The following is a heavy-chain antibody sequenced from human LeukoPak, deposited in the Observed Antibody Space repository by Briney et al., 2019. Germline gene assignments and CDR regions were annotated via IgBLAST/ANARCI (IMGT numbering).Heavy chain of an antibody. D-gene: IGHD6-13*01. CDR1: GFTFSSYW. CDR2: IKKDGSEI. CDR3: AREVNRAAAGNQWFDP. Sequence: GGSLRLSCAASGFTFSSYWMSWVRQAPGKGLEWVANIKKDGSEIYYVDSVKGRFTISRDNSKNSLYLQMNSLRAEDTAVYYCAREVNRAAAGNQWFDPWGQGTLVTVSS. V-gene: IGHV3-7*01. J-gene: IGHJ5*02.